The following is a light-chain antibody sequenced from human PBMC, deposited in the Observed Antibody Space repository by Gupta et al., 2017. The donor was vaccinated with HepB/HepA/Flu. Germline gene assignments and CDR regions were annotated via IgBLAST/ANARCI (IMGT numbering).Light chain of an antibody. V-gene: IGKV1-9*01. CDR1: QDINSY. CDR3: QQFHSYPIT. CDR2: SAS. Sequence: DIQLTQSPSFLSASVGDRVTITCRASQDINSYLIWYQQKPGKAPNLLIYSASTLQGGVPSRFSGSGSGTEFTLTISSLQTEDFATYYRQQFHSYPITFGQGTRLDIK. J-gene: IGKJ5*01.